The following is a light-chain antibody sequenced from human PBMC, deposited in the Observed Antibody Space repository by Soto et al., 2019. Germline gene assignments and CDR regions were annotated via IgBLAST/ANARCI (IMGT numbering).Light chain of an antibody. V-gene: IGLV2-14*01. J-gene: IGLJ1*01. Sequence: QSALTQPASVSGSPGQSITISCTGTSRDVGSYDYVSWYQQFPGKAPKLILYEVSNRPSGVSLRFSGSKSGNTASLTISGLQPDDEAEYYCTSYRNGHSLDIFGHGTKVTVL. CDR3: TSYRNGHSLDI. CDR2: EVS. CDR1: SRDVGSYDY.